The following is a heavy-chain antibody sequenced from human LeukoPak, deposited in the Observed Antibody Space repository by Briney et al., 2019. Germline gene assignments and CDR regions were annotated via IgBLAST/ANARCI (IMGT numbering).Heavy chain of an antibody. D-gene: IGHD3-22*01. J-gene: IGHJ4*02. CDR3: AKDRYSSGYYYLDY. CDR2: ISWNSGSI. CDR1: GFTFDDYA. V-gene: IGHV3-9*01. Sequence: GRSLRLSCAASGFTFDDYAMHWVRQAPGKGLERVSGISWNSGSIGYADSVKGRFTISRDNAKNSLYLQMNSLRAEDTALYYCAKDRYSSGYYYLDYWGQGTLVTVSS.